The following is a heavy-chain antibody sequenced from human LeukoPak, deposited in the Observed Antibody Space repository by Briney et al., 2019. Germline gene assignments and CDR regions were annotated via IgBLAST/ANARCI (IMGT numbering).Heavy chain of an antibody. CDR3: ARDLSGVGATSFGAFDI. CDR1: GGSLSSGTYY. CDR2: VYTSGST. Sequence: SETLSLTCTVSGGSLSSGTYYWSWIRQPAGKGLEWIGRVYTSGSTDYNPSLKSRVTMSVDTSKNQFSLKLSSVTAADTAVYYCARDLSGVGATSFGAFDIWGQGTMVTVSS. V-gene: IGHV4-61*02. D-gene: IGHD1-26*01. J-gene: IGHJ3*02.